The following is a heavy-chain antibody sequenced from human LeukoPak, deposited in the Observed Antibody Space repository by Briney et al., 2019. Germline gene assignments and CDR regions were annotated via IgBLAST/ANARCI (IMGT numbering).Heavy chain of an antibody. D-gene: IGHD5-18*01. CDR3: ARNVDTAMVLNY. V-gene: IGHV1-46*01. Sequence: ASVKVSCKASGYTFTSYSLHWVREAPGQGLEWMGIINPSGGSTSYAQKFQGRVTMTRDTSTSTVSMELSSLRSDDTAVYYCARNVDTAMVLNYWGQGTLVTVSS. CDR1: GYTFTSYS. CDR2: INPSGGST. J-gene: IGHJ4*02.